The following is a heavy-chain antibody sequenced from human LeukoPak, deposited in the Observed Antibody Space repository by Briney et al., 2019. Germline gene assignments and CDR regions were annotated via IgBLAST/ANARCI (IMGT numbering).Heavy chain of an antibody. CDR2: IGNGGSTI. V-gene: IGHV3-11*01. J-gene: IGHJ4*02. CDR3: ARGIAPAGQMD. D-gene: IGHD6-13*01. CDR1: GFTFSDYY. Sequence: GGSLRLYCAASGFTFSDYYMSWIRQAPGKGLEWVSHIGNGGSTIYYADSVKGRFTISRDNARNSVYLQMSSLRAEDTAVYYCARGIAPAGQMDWGQGTLVTVSS.